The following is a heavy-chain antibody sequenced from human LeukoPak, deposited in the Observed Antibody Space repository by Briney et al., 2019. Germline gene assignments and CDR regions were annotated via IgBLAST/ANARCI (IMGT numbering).Heavy chain of an antibody. J-gene: IGHJ4*02. CDR3: VGGTYADY. D-gene: IGHD4-23*01. CDR2: ISPDGRTT. CDR1: GFTFNTYA. V-gene: IGHV3-74*01. Sequence: PWGSLRLSCAGSGFTFNTYAMHWVRQAPGKGLVWVSRISPDGRTTAYADSVKGRFTVSRDNAKNTLFLQMNSLRPEDTSLYYCVGGTYADYWGQGTLVTVSS.